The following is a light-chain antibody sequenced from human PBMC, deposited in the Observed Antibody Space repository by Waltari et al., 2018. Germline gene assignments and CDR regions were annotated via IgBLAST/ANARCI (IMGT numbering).Light chain of an antibody. J-gene: IGKJ2*01. CDR1: QSISNW. CDR2: DAS. V-gene: IGKV1-5*01. CDR3: QQYNSYQRT. Sequence: DIQMTQSPSTLSASVGDRVTITCRASQSISNWLAWYQQKPGKAPKLLIYDASSLESGVPSRFSGSGSGTEFPLTISSLQPDDFAAYYCQQYNSYQRTFGQGTKLEIK.